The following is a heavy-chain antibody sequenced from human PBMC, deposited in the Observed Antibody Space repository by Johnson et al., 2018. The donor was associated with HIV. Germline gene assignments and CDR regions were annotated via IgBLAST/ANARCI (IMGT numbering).Heavy chain of an antibody. Sequence: QLVESGGGVVQPGRSLRLACAASGLTCSRYAMQWVRQAPGTGREWVAFIAHDESITHHADSVKGRLTIYRDNSKNTLYLQKNSLRAEDTAVYYCAKGMGELLRIDAFDIWGQVTMVTVSS. D-gene: IGHD1-26*01. V-gene: IGHV3-30-3*01. CDR3: AKGMGELLRIDAFDI. J-gene: IGHJ3*02. CDR1: GLTCSRYA. CDR2: IAHDESIT.